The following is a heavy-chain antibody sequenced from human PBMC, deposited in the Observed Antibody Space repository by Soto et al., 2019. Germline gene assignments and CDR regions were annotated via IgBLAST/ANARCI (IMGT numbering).Heavy chain of an antibody. Sequence: QVQLQESGPGVVKPSEPLSLTCTVSGGSVSSGDYYWRWVRQPPGKLLEWIGNTWYGESTNYNPPLKSRVTISRDPSKKQFSLKLTSVTAEDTAVYYCGRYYYGSSGEKSFDPCGQGTLVTVSS. V-gene: IGHV4-61*08. CDR2: TWYGEST. J-gene: IGHJ5*02. CDR1: GGSVSSGDYY. CDR3: GRYYYGSSGEKSFDP. D-gene: IGHD3-22*01.